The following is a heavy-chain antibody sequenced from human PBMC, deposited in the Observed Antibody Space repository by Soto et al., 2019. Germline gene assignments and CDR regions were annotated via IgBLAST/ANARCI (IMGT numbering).Heavy chain of an antibody. V-gene: IGHV1-2*02. J-gene: IGHJ4*02. CDR2: IDPKSGGT. Sequence: QLVQSGAEVKKPGASVKVSCKTSGPTFIAYYIHWVRQAPGQGLEWMGWIDPKSGGTTYEQKFLVRVTMTRDTSINTAYMELNTLTSDDTSLYYCARIPVDVPEWGQGTLITVSS. D-gene: IGHD2-21*01. CDR1: GPTFIAYY. CDR3: ARIPVDVPE.